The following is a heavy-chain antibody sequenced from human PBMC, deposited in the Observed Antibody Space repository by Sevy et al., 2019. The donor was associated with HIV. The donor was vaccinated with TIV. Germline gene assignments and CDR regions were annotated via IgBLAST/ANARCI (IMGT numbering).Heavy chain of an antibody. CDR2: IYPGDSDT. D-gene: IGHD3-3*01. CDR1: GYSFTSYW. CDR3: ARGLGRITIFGVVISADWFDP. Sequence: GESLKISCKGSGYSFTSYWIGWVRQMPGKGLEWMGIIYPGDSDTRYSPSFQGQVTISADKSIGTAYLKWSSLKASDTAMYYCARGLGRITIFGVVISADWFDPWGQGTLVTVSS. J-gene: IGHJ5*02. V-gene: IGHV5-51*01.